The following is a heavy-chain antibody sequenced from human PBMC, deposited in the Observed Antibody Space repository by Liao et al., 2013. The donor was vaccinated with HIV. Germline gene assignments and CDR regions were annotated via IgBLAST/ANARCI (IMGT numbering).Heavy chain of an antibody. CDR3: ARGAMVRHRKPLDI. D-gene: IGHD3-10*01. CDR1: GGSFSGYY. V-gene: IGHV4-34*01. J-gene: IGHJ3*02. CDR2: VSHSGNT. Sequence: QVQLQESGPGLVKPSETLSLTCAVYGGSFSGYYWSWIRQPPREGAWSGLGKVSHSGNTNYNPSLKSRVTISIDTSKNQFSLKLSSVTAADTAVYFCARGAMVRHRKPLDIWGQGTVVTVSS.